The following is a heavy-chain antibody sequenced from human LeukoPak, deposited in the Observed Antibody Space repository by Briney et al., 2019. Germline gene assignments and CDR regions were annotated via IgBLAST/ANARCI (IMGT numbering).Heavy chain of an antibody. J-gene: IGHJ4*02. Sequence: GGSLRLSCAASGFTFSSYAMSWVRQAPGKGLEWVSGISGSGGSTYYADSVKGRFTISRDNSKNTLYLQMNSLRAEDTAVYYCARPGTTGTVEDYWGQGTLVTVSS. D-gene: IGHD1-7*01. CDR1: GFTFSSYA. CDR3: ARPGTTGTVEDY. CDR2: ISGSGGST. V-gene: IGHV3-23*01.